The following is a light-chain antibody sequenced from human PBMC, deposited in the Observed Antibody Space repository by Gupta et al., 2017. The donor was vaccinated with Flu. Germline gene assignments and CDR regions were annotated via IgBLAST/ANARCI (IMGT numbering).Light chain of an antibody. CDR2: MGS. CDR1: QGRRQRDGINS. J-gene: IGKJ5*01. Sequence: VTPGEPASISCRPSQGRRQRDGINSLDWYRQKPGQAPQLLIYMGSKRAYGIPDRFSGSGSGTDFTLEISRVEAEDVGIYYCKQYLPTPLTFGQGTXVEIK. V-gene: IGKV2-28*01. CDR3: KQYLPTPLT.